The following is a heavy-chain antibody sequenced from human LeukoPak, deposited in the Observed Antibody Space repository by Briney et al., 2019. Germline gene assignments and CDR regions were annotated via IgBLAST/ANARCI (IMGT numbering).Heavy chain of an antibody. CDR1: GFTFSSYA. Sequence: PGGSLRLSCAASGFTFSSYAMSWVRQAPGKGLEWVSGIDGSGGSTYYSDSVKGRFTISRDNSKNTLYLQMNSLRAEDTALYYCAKDRALFGIFDYWGQGTLVTVSS. CDR3: AKDRALFGIFDY. D-gene: IGHD3-3*01. V-gene: IGHV3-23*01. J-gene: IGHJ4*02. CDR2: IDGSGGST.